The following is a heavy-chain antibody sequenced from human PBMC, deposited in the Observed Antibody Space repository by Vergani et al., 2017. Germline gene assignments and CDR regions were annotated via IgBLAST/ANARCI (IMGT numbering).Heavy chain of an antibody. CDR3: ARETSDIVVVPAAIFHYYYGMDV. D-gene: IGHD2-2*02. CDR2: IKQDGSEK. J-gene: IGHJ6*02. V-gene: IGHV3-7*03. Sequence: EVQLVESGGGLVQPGGSLRLSCAASGFTFSSHWMSWVRQAPGKGLEWVANIKQDGSEKYNVDSVKGRLPISRDNAKNSLYLQMNSLRAEDTAVYYCARETSDIVVVPAAIFHYYYGMDVWGQGTTVTVSS. CDR1: GFTFSSHW.